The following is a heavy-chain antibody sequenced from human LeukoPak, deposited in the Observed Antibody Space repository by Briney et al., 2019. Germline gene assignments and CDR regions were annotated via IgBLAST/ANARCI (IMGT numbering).Heavy chain of an antibody. CDR3: ARDAY. J-gene: IGHJ4*02. CDR2: VYNSGTT. V-gene: IGHV4-59*11. CDR1: GVSIGSHY. Sequence: SETLTLTCAVSGVSIGSHYWSWIRQSPGKGLEWIGCVYNSGTTVYNPSLTGRVTISVDTSKNQSSLNLRSVTAADAAVYYCARDAYWGEGSLVTVSS.